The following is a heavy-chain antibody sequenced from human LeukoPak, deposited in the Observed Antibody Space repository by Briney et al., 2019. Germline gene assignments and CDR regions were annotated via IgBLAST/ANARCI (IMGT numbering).Heavy chain of an antibody. CDR3: AKDYTGALIVVAHDY. V-gene: IGHV3-23*01. J-gene: IGHJ4*02. Sequence: GGSLRLSCAASGFTFSSYAMSWVRQAPGKGLEWVSAISGSGGSTYYADSVKGRFTISRDNSKSTLYLQMNSLRAEDTAVYYCAKDYTGALIVVAHDYWGQGTLVTVSS. CDR2: ISGSGGST. D-gene: IGHD2-15*01. CDR1: GFTFSSYA.